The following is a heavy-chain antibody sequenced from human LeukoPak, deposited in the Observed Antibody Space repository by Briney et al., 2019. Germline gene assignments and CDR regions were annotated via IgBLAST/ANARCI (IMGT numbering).Heavy chain of an antibody. CDR1: GFTFSSYW. Sequence: GGSLRLSCAASGFTFSSYWMSWVRQAPGKGLEWVANIKQDGSEKYYVDSVKGRFTISRDNAKNSLYLQMNSLRAEDTAVYYCASEGGAPSGWFDPWGQGTLVTVSS. CDR2: IKQDGSEK. CDR3: ASEGGAPSGWFDP. D-gene: IGHD1-26*01. J-gene: IGHJ5*02. V-gene: IGHV3-7*01.